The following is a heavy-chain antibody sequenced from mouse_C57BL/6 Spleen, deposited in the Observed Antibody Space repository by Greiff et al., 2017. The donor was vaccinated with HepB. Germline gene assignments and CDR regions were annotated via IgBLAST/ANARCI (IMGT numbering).Heavy chain of an antibody. CDR2: IDPNSGGT. D-gene: IGHD4-1*02. CDR1: GYTFTSYW. V-gene: IGHV1-72*01. J-gene: IGHJ2*01. CDR3: ARSGATGTWAYFGY. Sequence: QVQLKQPGAELVKPGASVKLSCKASGYTFTSYWMHWVKQRPGRGLEWIGRIDPNSGGTKYNEKFKSKATLTVDKPSSTAYMQLSSLTSEDSAVYYCARSGATGTWAYFGYWGQGTTLTVSS.